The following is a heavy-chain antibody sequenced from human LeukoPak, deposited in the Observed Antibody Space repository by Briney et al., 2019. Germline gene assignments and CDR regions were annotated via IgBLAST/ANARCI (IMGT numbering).Heavy chain of an antibody. V-gene: IGHV3-20*04. CDR3: ARENRYDSSGYYPIYYYYYYMDV. Sequence: GGSLRLSCAASGFTFDDYGMSWVRQAPGKGLEWVSGINWNGGSTGYADSVKGRFTISRDNAKNSLYLRMNSLRAEDTALYYCARENRYDSSGYYPIYYYYYYMDVWGKGTTVTVSS. CDR1: GFTFDDYG. D-gene: IGHD3-22*01. J-gene: IGHJ6*03. CDR2: INWNGGST.